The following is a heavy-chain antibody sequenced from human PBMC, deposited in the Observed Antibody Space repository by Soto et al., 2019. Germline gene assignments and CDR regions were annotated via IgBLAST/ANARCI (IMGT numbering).Heavy chain of an antibody. D-gene: IGHD3-3*01. CDR3: ARQPTSYYDFWSGHQPGNFDY. J-gene: IGHJ4*02. CDR2: IYYRGST. V-gene: IGHV4-31*03. CDR1: GGSISSGGYY. Sequence: SETLSLTCTVSGGSISSGGYYWSWIRQHPGKGLEWIGYIYYRGSTYYNPSLKSRVTISVDTSKNQFSLKLSSVTAADTAVYYCARQPTSYYDFWSGHQPGNFDYWGQGTLVTVSS.